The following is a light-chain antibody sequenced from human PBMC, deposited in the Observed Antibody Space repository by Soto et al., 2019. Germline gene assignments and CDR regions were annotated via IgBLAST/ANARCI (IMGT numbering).Light chain of an antibody. CDR1: QSVTSGY. CDR2: GAS. CDR3: QQYSNSPRT. J-gene: IGKJ1*01. V-gene: IGKV3-20*01. Sequence: EILLTQSPGTLSLSPGERATLSCRASQSVTSGYLAWYQQKPGQAPRLLIYGASNRATGIPDRFSGGGSGTDFTLTLSSLEPEDFAVYYCQQYSNSPRTFGQGTKVEIK.